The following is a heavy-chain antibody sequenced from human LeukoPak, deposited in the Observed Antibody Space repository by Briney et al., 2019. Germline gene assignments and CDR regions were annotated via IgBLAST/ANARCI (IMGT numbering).Heavy chain of an antibody. D-gene: IGHD3-10*01. CDR1: GGSFSGYS. CDR2: INHSGST. J-gene: IGHJ6*04. Sequence: SETLSLTCAVFGGSFSGYSWSWIRQPPGKGLEWIGEINHSGSTNYNPSLKSRVTILVDTSKNQFSPKLSSVTAADTAVYYCARPGFGEKVFHYWGKGTTVTISS. CDR3: ARPGFGEKVFHY. V-gene: IGHV4-34*01.